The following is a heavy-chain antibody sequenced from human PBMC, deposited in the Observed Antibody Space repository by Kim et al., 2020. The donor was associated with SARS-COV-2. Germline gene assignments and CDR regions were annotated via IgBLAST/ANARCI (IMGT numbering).Heavy chain of an antibody. V-gene: IGHV4-34*01. Sequence: SETLSLTCAVYGGSFSGYYWSWIRQPPGKGLVWIGEINHSGSTNYNPSLKSRVTISVDTSKNQFSLKLSSVTAADTAVYYCARETSGYSSSWSDYWGQGTLVTVSS. D-gene: IGHD6-13*01. CDR2: INHSGST. CDR3: ARETSGYSSSWSDY. J-gene: IGHJ4*02. CDR1: GGSFSGYY.